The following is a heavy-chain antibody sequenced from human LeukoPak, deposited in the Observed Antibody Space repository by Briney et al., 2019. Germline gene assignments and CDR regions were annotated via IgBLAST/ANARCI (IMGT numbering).Heavy chain of an antibody. CDR3: ARWGEAAAGTKNWFDP. J-gene: IGHJ5*02. CDR1: GGSISSYY. CDR2: IYYSGST. V-gene: IGHV4-59*12. D-gene: IGHD6-13*01. Sequence: SETLSLTCTVSGGSISSYYWSWIRQPPGKGLEWIGYIYYSGSTNYNPSLKSRVTISVDTSKNQFSLKLSSVTAADTAVYYCARWGEAAAGTKNWFDPWGQGTLVTVSS.